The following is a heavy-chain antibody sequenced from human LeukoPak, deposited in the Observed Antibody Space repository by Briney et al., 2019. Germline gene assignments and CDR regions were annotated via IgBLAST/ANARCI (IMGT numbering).Heavy chain of an antibody. CDR2: IKSKTDGGTT. V-gene: IGHV3-15*01. CDR3: TTLPLNIAVAVNY. Sequence: GGSLRLSCAASGFTYSNAWMSWVRQAPGKGLEWVGRIKSKTDGGTTDYAAPVKGRFTISRDDSKNTLYLQMNSLKTEDTAVYYCTTLPLNIAVAVNYWGQGTLVTVSS. D-gene: IGHD6-19*01. CDR1: GFTYSNAW. J-gene: IGHJ4*02.